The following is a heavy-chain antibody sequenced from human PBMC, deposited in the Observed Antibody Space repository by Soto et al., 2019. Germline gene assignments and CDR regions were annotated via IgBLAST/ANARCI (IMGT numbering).Heavy chain of an antibody. D-gene: IGHD6-19*01. CDR2: INHNGST. CDR1: GGSFSGYC. V-gene: IGHV4-34*01. Sequence: QVQLQQWGAGLLKPSETLSLTCAVYGGSFSGYCWSWIRQPPGKGLERIGEINHNGSTNYNPSLKSRVTISVDTSKNQFSLKLSSVTAADTAVYYCARGRSIAVAGTFDYWGQGTLVTVSS. J-gene: IGHJ4*02. CDR3: ARGRSIAVAGTFDY.